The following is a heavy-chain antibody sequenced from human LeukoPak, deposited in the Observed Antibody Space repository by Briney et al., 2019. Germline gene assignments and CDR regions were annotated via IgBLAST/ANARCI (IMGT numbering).Heavy chain of an antibody. CDR3: ARGGHSSFDY. CDR2: ITSDGSNI. Sequence: PGRSLRLSCAASGFTFSNFWLHWVRQAPGKGLEWVSRITSDGSNINYADSVQGRFTISRDNAKNTLYLQMNSLRAEDTAVYYCARGGHSSFDYWGQGALVTVSS. V-gene: IGHV3-74*01. D-gene: IGHD3-16*01. J-gene: IGHJ4*02. CDR1: GFTFSNFW.